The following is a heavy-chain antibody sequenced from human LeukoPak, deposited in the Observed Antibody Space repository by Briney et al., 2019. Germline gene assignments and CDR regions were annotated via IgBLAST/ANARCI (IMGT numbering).Heavy chain of an antibody. Sequence: SETLSLTCTVSGYSISSGYYWGWIRQPPGKGLEWIGYIYYSGSTNYNPSLKSRVTISVETSKNQFSLKLSSVTAADTAVYYCARVTGYMIEDYFDYWGQGTLVTVSS. CDR2: IYYSGST. CDR1: GYSISSGYY. CDR3: ARVTGYMIEDYFDY. V-gene: IGHV4-61*01. J-gene: IGHJ4*02. D-gene: IGHD3-22*01.